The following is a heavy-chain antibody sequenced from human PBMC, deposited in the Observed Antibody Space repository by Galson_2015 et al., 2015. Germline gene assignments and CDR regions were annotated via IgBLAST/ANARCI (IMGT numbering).Heavy chain of an antibody. Sequence: SLRLSCAASGFAVSSYGMSWVRQAPGKGLEWVSTIGPSGIATYYADSVKGRFTISRDSSKNTVYLQMNSLRAEDTAVYYCAKAVRVVTAKYYFDDWVQGALVTVSS. CDR1: GFAVSSYG. CDR2: IGPSGIAT. CDR3: AKAVRVVTAKYYFDD. D-gene: IGHD2-21*02. V-gene: IGHV3-23*01. J-gene: IGHJ4*02.